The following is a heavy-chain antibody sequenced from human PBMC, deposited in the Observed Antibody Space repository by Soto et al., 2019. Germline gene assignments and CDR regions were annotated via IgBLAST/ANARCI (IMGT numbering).Heavy chain of an antibody. CDR1: GGSVRSGSYY. CDR2: IYYSGTT. Sequence: SATLSLTCTVSGGSVRSGSYYWSWIRQPPGKGLEWIGYIYYSGTTNYNPSLKSRVTISVDTSKNQFSLKLSSVTAADTAVYYGARVEDYGDYFDYWGQGTLVTVAS. V-gene: IGHV4-61*01. J-gene: IGHJ4*02. D-gene: IGHD4-17*01. CDR3: ARVEDYGDYFDY.